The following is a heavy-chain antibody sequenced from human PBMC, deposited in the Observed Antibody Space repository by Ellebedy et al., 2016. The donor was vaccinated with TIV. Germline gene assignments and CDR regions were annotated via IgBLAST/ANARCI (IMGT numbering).Heavy chain of an antibody. J-gene: IGHJ4*02. D-gene: IGHD2-21*02. CDR1: GFTFSNYA. V-gene: IGHV3-23*01. CDR2: ITAGDDSS. CDR3: AKFYVHCGDCGSDY. Sequence: GGSLRLSCAASGFTFSNYAIHWVRQPPGKGLEWVSTITAGDDSSYYTDSVKGRFTISRDNSKNTLYLQMNSLRTEDTAVYFCAKFYVHCGDCGSDYWGQGTLVTVSS.